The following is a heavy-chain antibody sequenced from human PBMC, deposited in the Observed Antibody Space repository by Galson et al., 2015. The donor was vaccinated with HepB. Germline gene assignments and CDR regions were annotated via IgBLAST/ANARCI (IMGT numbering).Heavy chain of an antibody. CDR2: INPKSGYT. V-gene: IGHV1-2*02. CDR3: ASERYSQNLKEFDY. Sequence: SVKVSCKASGNIFSADYYHWVRQAPGQGLEYMGGINPKSGYTNSAQNFQGRVTMTRVTSINTLYMEVSRLTSDDTAVYYCASERYSQNLKEFDYWGQGTLVTVSS. J-gene: IGHJ4*02. CDR1: GNIFSADY. D-gene: IGHD5-18*01.